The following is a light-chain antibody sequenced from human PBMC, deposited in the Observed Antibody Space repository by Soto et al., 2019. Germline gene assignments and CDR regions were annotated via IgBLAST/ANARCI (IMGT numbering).Light chain of an antibody. CDR2: DVS. V-gene: IGKV3-20*01. J-gene: IGKJ1*01. CDR1: QSVSTN. CDR3: QQYGSSPT. Sequence: EIVMTQSPATLSVSPGERATLSCRASQSVSTNLAWYQQKPGQAPRLLIYDVSSRATGIPDRFSGSGSGTDFTLTISRLEPEDFAMYYCQQYGSSPTFGQGTKVEIK.